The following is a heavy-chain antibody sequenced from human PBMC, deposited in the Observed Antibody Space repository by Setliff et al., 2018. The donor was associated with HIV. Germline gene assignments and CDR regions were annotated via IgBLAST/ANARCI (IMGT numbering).Heavy chain of an antibody. Sequence: PSETLSLTCAVSGYSISDGYYWGWIRQPPGKGPEWIGSIHHSGSAHFNPSLKSRVAMSVDTPENQFSLTLSSVTAADTAVYYCASPRSLLVWYDAFDIWGQGTMVT. J-gene: IGHJ3*02. D-gene: IGHD3-16*01. CDR1: GYSISDGYY. CDR2: IHHSGSA. V-gene: IGHV4-38-2*01. CDR3: ASPRSLLVWYDAFDI.